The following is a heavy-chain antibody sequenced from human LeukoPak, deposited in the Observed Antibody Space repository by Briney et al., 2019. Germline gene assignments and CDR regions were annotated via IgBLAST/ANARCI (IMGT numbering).Heavy chain of an antibody. CDR3: ARALGGEWLSYN. CDR1: GGSISSGGYY. CDR2: IYYSGST. Sequence: PSETLSLTCTVSGGSISSGGYYWSWIRQHPGKGLEWIGYIYYSGSTYYNPSLKSRVTISVDTSKNQLSLKLSSVTAADTAVYYCARALGGEWLSYNWGQGTLVTVSS. J-gene: IGHJ4*02. D-gene: IGHD3-3*01. V-gene: IGHV4-31*03.